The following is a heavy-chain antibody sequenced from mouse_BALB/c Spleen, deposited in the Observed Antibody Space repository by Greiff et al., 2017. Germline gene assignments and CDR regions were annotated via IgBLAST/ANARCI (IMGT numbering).Heavy chain of an antibody. D-gene: IGHD1-1*01. CDR1: GFNIKDYY. CDR2: IDPENGNT. J-gene: IGHJ2*01. Sequence: VQLKQSGAELVRPGALVKLSCKASGFNIKDYYMHWVKQRPEQGLEWIGWIDPENGNTIYDPKFQGKASITADTSSNTAYLQLSSLTSEDTAVYYCARSDYYGSSYEYYFDYWGQGTTLTVSA. CDR3: ARSDYYGSSYEYYFDY. V-gene: IGHV14-1*02.